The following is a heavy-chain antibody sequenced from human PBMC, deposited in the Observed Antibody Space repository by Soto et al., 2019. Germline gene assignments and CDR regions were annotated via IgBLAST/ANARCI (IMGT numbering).Heavy chain of an antibody. V-gene: IGHV2-5*02. J-gene: IGHJ4*02. Sequence: QITLKESGPTLVKPTQTLTLTCTFSGFSLSTSGVGVGWIRQPPGKALEWLALIYWDDDKRYSPSLKSRLTNPKDTSKNQVVLTMTNMDPVDTATYYCAHRRGDDYGDPEAFDYWGQGTLVTVSS. CDR2: IYWDDDK. CDR3: AHRRGDDYGDPEAFDY. D-gene: IGHD4-17*01. CDR1: GFSLSTSGVG.